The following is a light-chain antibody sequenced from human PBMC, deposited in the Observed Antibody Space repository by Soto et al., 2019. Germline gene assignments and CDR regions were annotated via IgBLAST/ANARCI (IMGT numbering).Light chain of an antibody. J-gene: IGLJ2*01. CDR1: SSNIGSNY. CDR2: RAS. V-gene: IGLV1-47*01. CDR3: SSSAGGVV. Sequence: QSVLTQPPSASGTPGQRVTISCSGSSSNIGSNYVYWYQQVPGTAPRLLMYRASQRPSGVPDRFSGSKSGTSASLAISGLRSEDEADYYCSSSAGGVVFGGGTKLTVL.